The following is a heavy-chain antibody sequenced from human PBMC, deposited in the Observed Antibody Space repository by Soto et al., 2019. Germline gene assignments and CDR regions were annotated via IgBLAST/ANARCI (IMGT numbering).Heavy chain of an antibody. CDR1: GDSVSSNSAA. CDR3: AKLGDSGSYRGSQN. J-gene: IGHJ4*02. CDR2: TYYRSKWYN. D-gene: IGHD1-26*01. V-gene: IGHV6-1*01. Sequence: SQTLSLTCAISGDSVSSNSAAWNWIRQSPSRGLEWLGRTYYRSKWYNDYAVSVKSRITINPDTSKNQFSLQLNSVTPEDTAVYYCAKLGDSGSYRGSQNWGQGTLVTVSS.